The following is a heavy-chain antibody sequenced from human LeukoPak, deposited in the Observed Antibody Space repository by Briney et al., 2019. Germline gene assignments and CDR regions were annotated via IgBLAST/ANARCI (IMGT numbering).Heavy chain of an antibody. CDR3: ARQTGSGLFILP. Sequence: PSETLSLTCTVSGGSIRSSTDYWGWIRQPPGKELEWIGSIYYSGSTNYNPSLKSRVTISVDTSKNQFSLKLSSVTAADTAVYYCARQTGSGLFILPGGQGTLVTVSS. CDR2: IYYSGST. J-gene: IGHJ4*02. CDR1: GGSIRSSTDY. V-gene: IGHV4-39*01. D-gene: IGHD3/OR15-3a*01.